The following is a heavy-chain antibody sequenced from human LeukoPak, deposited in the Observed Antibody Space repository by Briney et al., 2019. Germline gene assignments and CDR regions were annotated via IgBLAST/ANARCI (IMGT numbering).Heavy chain of an antibody. Sequence: SVKVSCKVSGGTFSNYPISWVRQAPGQGLEWMGGIIAIFGSANYAQKFQGRVTITADESTSTAYMELSSLRSEDTAIYYCARSFCSGGSCQSGPYYYYHMDVWGEGTTVIVSS. V-gene: IGHV1-69*13. J-gene: IGHJ6*03. CDR1: GGTFSNYP. CDR2: IIAIFGSA. CDR3: ARSFCSGGSCQSGPYYYYHMDV. D-gene: IGHD2-15*01.